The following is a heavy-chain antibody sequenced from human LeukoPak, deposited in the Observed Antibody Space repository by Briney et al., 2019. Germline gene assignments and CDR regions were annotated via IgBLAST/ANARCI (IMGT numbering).Heavy chain of an antibody. CDR3: TRDRGTYNWHDP. Sequence: GGSLTLSCAASGFTLSDSAIHWVRQASGKGLEWVGLIDRPAKSYATAYGASVGGRFTISRDDSKNTAYLQMDSLKTEDTALYYCTRDRGTYNWHDPWGQGTLVTVSS. V-gene: IGHV3-73*01. J-gene: IGHJ5*02. CDR2: IDRPAKSYAT. CDR1: GFTLSDSA. D-gene: IGHD1-26*01.